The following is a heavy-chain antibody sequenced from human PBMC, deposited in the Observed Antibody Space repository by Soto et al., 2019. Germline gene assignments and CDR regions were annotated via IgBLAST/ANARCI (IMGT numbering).Heavy chain of an antibody. CDR2: IIPIFGTA. CDR1: GGTFSSYA. D-gene: IGHD3-3*01. V-gene: IGHV1-69*06. J-gene: IGHJ6*02. CDR3: ARKYYDFWSGYSKNYYYGMDV. Sequence: ASVKVSCKASGGTFSSYAISWVRQAPGQGLEWMGGIIPIFGTANYAQKFQGRVTITADKSTSTAYMELSSLRSEDTAVYYCARKYYDFWSGYSKNYYYGMDVWGQGTTVTVSS.